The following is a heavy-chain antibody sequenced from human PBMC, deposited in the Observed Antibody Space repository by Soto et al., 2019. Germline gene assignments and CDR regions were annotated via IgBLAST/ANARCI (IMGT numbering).Heavy chain of an antibody. CDR3: AAPPRY. CDR2: IYNSGNT. J-gene: IGHJ4*02. D-gene: IGHD6-6*01. CDR1: AGSISSYY. V-gene: IGHV4-59*01. Sequence: QVQLQESGPGLVKPSETLSLTCTVSAGSISSYYWNWIRQPPGKGLERIGYIYNSGNTNYNPTLRSRVTISVDTLKNQFSPKLTSVTAADTAVYYCAAPPRYWGQGTLVTVSS.